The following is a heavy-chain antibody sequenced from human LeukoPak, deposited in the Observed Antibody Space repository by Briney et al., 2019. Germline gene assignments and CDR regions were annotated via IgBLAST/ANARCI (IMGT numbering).Heavy chain of an antibody. D-gene: IGHD2-2*01. CDR3: ARGPYCTSAGCYFDY. CDR1: GGSISGYY. CDR2: IYTSGST. J-gene: IGHJ4*02. Sequence: SETLSLTCTVSGGSISGYYWSWIRQPAGKGLEWIGRIYTSGSTNYNPSLKSRVTMSVETSKNQFSLKLSSVTAADTAVYFCARGPYCTSAGCYFDYWGQGTLVTVSS. V-gene: IGHV4-4*07.